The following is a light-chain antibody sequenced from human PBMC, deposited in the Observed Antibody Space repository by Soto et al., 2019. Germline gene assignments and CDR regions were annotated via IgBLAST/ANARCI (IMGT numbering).Light chain of an antibody. V-gene: IGKV1-39*01. CDR2: AAS. CDR3: QQSYSTPLT. J-gene: IGKJ4*01. CDR1: QSISSY. Sequence: DFQMTESPSTLSASLGERGTIACRASQSISSYLNWYQQKPGKAPKLLIYAASSLQSGVPSRFSGSGSGTDFTLTISSLQPEDFATYYCQQSYSTPLTFGGGTKVDIK.